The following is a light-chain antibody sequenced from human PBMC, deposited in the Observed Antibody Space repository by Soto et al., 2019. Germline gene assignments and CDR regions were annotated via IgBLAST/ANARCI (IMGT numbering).Light chain of an antibody. J-gene: IGKJ4*01. CDR3: HQRGSWPLT. CDR1: QTVSTF. Sequence: EIVLTQSPATLSFSPGERATLSCRASQTVSTFLAWYRQKPGQAPRLLIYDVSTRATGFPARFSGSGSGTDFTLTITSLEPEDSAVYYCHQRGSWPLTFGGGTKVDIK. V-gene: IGKV3-11*01. CDR2: DVS.